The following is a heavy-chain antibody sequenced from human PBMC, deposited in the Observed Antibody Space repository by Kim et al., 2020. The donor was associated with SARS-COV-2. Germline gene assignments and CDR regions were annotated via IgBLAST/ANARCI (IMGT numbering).Heavy chain of an antibody. D-gene: IGHD1-26*01. V-gene: IGHV3-74*01. Sequence: GGSLRLSCAASGFTFSNYWMHWFRQAPGKGLVWVARITPDGTTTDYADFVKCRFTVSRDNAKNTLYLQMNSLRTEDTAMYFCTRVQSGLAGAFDIWGKGTMVTV. CDR3: TRVQSGLAGAFDI. CDR1: GFTFSNYW. CDR2: ITPDGTTT. J-gene: IGHJ3*02.